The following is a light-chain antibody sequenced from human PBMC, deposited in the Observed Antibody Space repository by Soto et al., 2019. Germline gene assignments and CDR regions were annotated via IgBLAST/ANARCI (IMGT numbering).Light chain of an antibody. CDR3: AAWDDSLNAWV. Sequence: QSVLTQPPSASETPGQRVTISCSGGRTNIGDNTVNWYQQLPGMAPKLLIYRHNQRPSGVPDRFSGSKSGISASLAISGLQSGDEGDYYCAAWDDSLNAWVFGGGTKVTVL. CDR2: RHN. J-gene: IGLJ3*02. V-gene: IGLV1-44*01. CDR1: RTNIGDNT.